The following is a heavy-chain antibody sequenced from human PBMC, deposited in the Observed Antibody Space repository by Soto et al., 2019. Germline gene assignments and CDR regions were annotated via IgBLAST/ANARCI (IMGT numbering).Heavy chain of an antibody. D-gene: IGHD6-13*01. CDR3: ARYIAASGTYYFDY. CDR2: IFYSGTT. J-gene: IGHJ4*02. CDR1: GGSISSGGYF. V-gene: IGHV4-31*03. Sequence: SETLSLTCTVSGGSISSGGYFWSWIRQPPGKGLEWIGNIFYSGTTYYNPSLKSRVTISVDNSKNQFSLKLSSVTAADTAVYYCARYIAASGTYYFDYWGQGTLVTVSS.